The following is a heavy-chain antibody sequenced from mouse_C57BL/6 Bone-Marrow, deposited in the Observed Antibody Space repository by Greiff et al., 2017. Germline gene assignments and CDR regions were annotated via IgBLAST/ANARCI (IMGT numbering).Heavy chain of an antibody. CDR3: ARNASWERVFDY. J-gene: IGHJ3*01. D-gene: IGHD4-1*01. CDR2: IWTGGGT. V-gene: IGHV2-9-1*01. Sequence: VQRVESGPGLVAPSPSLSITCTVSGFSLTSYAISWVRQPPGKGLEWLGVIWTGGGTTYNSAHKCRLSIRKNNYKSQVILKMKRLHTADADRYDCARNASWERVFDYWGQGTLVTVSA. CDR1: GFSLTSYA.